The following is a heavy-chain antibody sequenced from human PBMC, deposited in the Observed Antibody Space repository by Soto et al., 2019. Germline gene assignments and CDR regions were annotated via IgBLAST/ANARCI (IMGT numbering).Heavy chain of an antibody. V-gene: IGHV1-18*01. CDR3: ATLYRCSSDRCIDY. D-gene: IGHD6-6*01. J-gene: IGHJ4*02. CDR1: GYTFTSYG. Sequence: QVQLMQSGPDMKKPGASVKVSCKASGYTFTSYGISWVRQAPGQGLEWMGWISAYNGNTNYAEKIQGRVTMPTDTSTATAYMERRSLSSDETAVCFCATLYRCSSDRCIDYWGQGTLVTVSP. CDR2: ISAYNGNT.